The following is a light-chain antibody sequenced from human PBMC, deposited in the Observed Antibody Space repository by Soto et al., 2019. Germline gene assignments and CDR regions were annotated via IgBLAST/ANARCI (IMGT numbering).Light chain of an antibody. CDR1: KRGSSSY. CDR3: QQYGSYPRT. V-gene: IGKV3-20*01. Sequence: EIVLTQSPATLSLSPAVRAPLSCSASKRGSSSYLAWYQQKPGQAPRLLIYGASSRPSGIPYRFSGSGSGTDFTLTISRLEPEDFAVYYCQQYGSYPRTFGEGTKVDIK. CDR2: GAS. J-gene: IGKJ1*01.